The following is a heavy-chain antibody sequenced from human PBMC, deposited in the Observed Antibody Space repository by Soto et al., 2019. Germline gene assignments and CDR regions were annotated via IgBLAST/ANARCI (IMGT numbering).Heavy chain of an antibody. CDR3: AKDSPKWELSVLDSYGMDV. CDR1: GFTFSSYA. CDR2: ISGSGVST. Sequence: EVQLLESGGGLVQPGGSLRLSCAASGFTFSSYAMSWVRQAPGKGLEWVSTISGSGVSTYYADSVKGRFTISRDNSKNTLYLQMNRLRAEDTAVYYCAKDSPKWELSVLDSYGMDVWGQGTTVTVSS. V-gene: IGHV3-23*01. D-gene: IGHD1-26*01. J-gene: IGHJ6*02.